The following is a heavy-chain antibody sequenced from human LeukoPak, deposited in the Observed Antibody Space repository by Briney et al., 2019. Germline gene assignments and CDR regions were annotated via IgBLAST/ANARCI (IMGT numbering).Heavy chain of an antibody. CDR1: GASISSYY. V-gene: IGHV4-59*08. CDR3: AGGPTSSFDH. J-gene: IGHJ4*02. Sequence: PSETLSLSCTVSGASISSYYWSWIRQPPGKGLEWIGYLYYTGSTNYNPPLKSRVTISVDRSKKQFSLKVSSVTAADTAVYYCAGGPTSSFDHWGQVTLVTVSS. D-gene: IGHD2-2*01. CDR2: LYYTGST.